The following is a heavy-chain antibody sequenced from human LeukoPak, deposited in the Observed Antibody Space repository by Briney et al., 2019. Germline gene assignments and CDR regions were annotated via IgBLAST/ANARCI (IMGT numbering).Heavy chain of an antibody. CDR1: GFTFSSYW. CDR3: NPYYYDSSGYYYHDY. CDR2: ISSDGSST. J-gene: IGHJ4*02. D-gene: IGHD3-22*01. V-gene: IGHV3-74*01. Sequence: PGGSLRLSCAASGFTFSSYWMHWVRQAPGKGLVWVSRISSDGSSTTYADSVKGRFTISRDNAKNTLFLQMNSLRAEDTAVYYCNPYYYDSSGYYYHDYWGQGTLVTASS.